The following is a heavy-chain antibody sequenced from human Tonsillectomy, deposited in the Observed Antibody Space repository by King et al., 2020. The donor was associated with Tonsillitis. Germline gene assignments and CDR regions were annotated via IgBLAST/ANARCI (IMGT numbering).Heavy chain of an antibody. J-gene: IGHJ4*02. D-gene: IGHD3-22*01. CDR3: TRLTYATSGYYGGDFDY. CDR1: GYIFTNYW. CDR2: IYPGYSDT. V-gene: IGHV5-51*01. Sequence: QLVQSGAEVKKPGESLKISCKASGYIFTNYWIDWVRQMPGKGLEWMGIIYPGYSDTRYSPSFQGQVTIPADKSISTAYLQWSSLKASDTAMYYCTRLTYATSGYYGGDFDYWGQGTLVTVSS.